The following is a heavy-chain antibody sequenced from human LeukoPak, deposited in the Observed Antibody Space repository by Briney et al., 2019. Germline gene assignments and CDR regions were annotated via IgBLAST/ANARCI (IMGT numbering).Heavy chain of an antibody. CDR3: AREVSEGFDF. CDR1: GFTFSSYA. V-gene: IGHV3-21*01. CDR2: FGTRSTSV. J-gene: IGHJ4*02. Sequence: GGSLRLSCAASGFTFSSYAMSWVRQGPGKRLEWVSSFGTRSTSVYHAGSVKGRFAISRDNAKNSLYLQMNSLRAEDTALYYCAREVSEGFDFWGQGTLVTVSS. D-gene: IGHD3-22*01.